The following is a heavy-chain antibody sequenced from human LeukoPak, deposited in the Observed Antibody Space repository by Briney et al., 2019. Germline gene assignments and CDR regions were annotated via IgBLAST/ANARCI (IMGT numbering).Heavy chain of an antibody. CDR1: GFTFSSYA. Sequence: PGGSLRLSCAASGFTFSSYAMSWVRQAPGKGLEWVSAISGSGGSTYYADSVKGRFTISRDNSKNTLYLQMNSLRAEDTAVYYCATNRVEMATIFPLDVWGQGTTVTVSS. D-gene: IGHD5-24*01. CDR3: ATNRVEMATIFPLDV. CDR2: ISGSGGST. V-gene: IGHV3-23*01. J-gene: IGHJ6*02.